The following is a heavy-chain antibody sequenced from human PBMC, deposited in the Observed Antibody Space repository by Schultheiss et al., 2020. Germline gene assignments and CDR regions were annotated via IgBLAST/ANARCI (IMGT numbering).Heavy chain of an antibody. Sequence: GGSLRLSCAASAFILSNYAVHWVRQSPGKGLEWVAFISYDGSNLYYADSVKGRFTISRDNSKNTLYLQMNSLRAEDTAVYYCGPWGGVMQGFDYWGQGTLVTVSS. CDR1: AFILSNYA. D-gene: IGHD3-16*01. V-gene: IGHV3-30-3*01. CDR3: GPWGGVMQGFDY. CDR2: ISYDGSNL. J-gene: IGHJ4*02.